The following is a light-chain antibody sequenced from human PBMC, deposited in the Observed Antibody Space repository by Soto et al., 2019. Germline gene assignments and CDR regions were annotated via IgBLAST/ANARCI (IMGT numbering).Light chain of an antibody. CDR2: DAS. J-gene: IGKJ2*01. CDR1: ETIDTS. V-gene: IGKV1-39*01. CDR3: QQSYSLSANI. Sequence: DIQMTQSPSSLSASVGDTVAISCRASETIDTSLNWYQHKPGKAPTLLIYDASSLHRGVPSRFSGSRSGRDFTLTITRRQLEDFATYYCQQSYSLSANIFGQGTRLEI.